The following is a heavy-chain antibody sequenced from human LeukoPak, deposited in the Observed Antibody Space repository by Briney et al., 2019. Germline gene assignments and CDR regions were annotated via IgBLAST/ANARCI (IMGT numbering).Heavy chain of an antibody. CDR1: GFTFSSYW. Sequence: GGSLRLSCAASGFTFSSYWMSWVRQAPGKGLEWVANIKQDGSEKYYVDSVKGRFTISRDNAKNSLYLQMNSLRAEDTAVYYCARDYDVDIYYDSSGYRRDAFDIWGQGTMVTVSS. D-gene: IGHD3-22*01. CDR2: IKQDGSEK. V-gene: IGHV3-7*01. J-gene: IGHJ3*02. CDR3: ARDYDVDIYYDSSGYRRDAFDI.